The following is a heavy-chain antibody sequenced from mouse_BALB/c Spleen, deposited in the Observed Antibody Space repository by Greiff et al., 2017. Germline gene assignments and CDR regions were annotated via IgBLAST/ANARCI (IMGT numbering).Heavy chain of an antibody. CDR3: TRDYGSSYWYFDV. CDR1: GFTFSSYT. V-gene: IGHV5-6-4*01. CDR2: ISSGGSYT. Sequence: EVQVVESGGGLVKPGGSLKLSCAASGFTFSSYTMSWVRQTPEKRLEWVATISSGGSYTYYPDSVKGRFTISRDNAKNTLYLQMSSLKSEDTAMYYCTRDYGSSYWYFDVWGAGTTVTVSS. J-gene: IGHJ1*01. D-gene: IGHD1-1*01.